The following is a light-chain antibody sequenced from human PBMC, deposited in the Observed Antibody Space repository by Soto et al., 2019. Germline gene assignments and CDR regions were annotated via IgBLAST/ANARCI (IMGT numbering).Light chain of an antibody. J-gene: IGKJ1*01. CDR1: QNINFY. CDR3: QKYNSYYSWT. CDR2: DVS. V-gene: IGKV1-5*01. Sequence: DIQMTQSPSTLSASVGDRVTITCRASQNINFYLAWYQQKPGKAPQILLFDVSRLARGVPSRFSGSGSGTAFTLTISSLLHDDFATYYCQKYNSYYSWTFGLGNKVAIK.